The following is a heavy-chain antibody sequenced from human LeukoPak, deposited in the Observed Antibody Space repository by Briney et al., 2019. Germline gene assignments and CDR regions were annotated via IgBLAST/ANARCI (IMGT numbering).Heavy chain of an antibody. J-gene: IGHJ4*02. D-gene: IGHD2-15*01. CDR3: AREVVSSPSYFDS. V-gene: IGHV3-53*01. CDR2: KGDST. CDR1: GFSVSNSY. Sequence: GGSLRLSCAASGFSVSNSYMYWVRQAPGKGLEWVSKGDSTYYAESVRGRFTISRDNSKNTLYLLMNSLIPEDTAVYYCAREVVSSPSYFDSWGQGTLVTVSS.